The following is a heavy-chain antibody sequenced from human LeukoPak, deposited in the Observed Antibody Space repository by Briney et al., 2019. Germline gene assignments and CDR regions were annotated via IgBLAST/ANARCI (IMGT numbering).Heavy chain of an antibody. J-gene: IGHJ4*02. CDR3: ARSGLSRFDY. Sequence: GGSLRLSCAASGFTFSNYWMSWVRQAPGKGLEWVSAFSGSGGSTYYADSVKGRFTISRDNSKNTLYLQMNSLRAEDTAVYYCARSGLSRFDYWGQGTLVTVSS. CDR2: FSGSGGST. V-gene: IGHV3-23*01. D-gene: IGHD4/OR15-4a*01. CDR1: GFTFSNYW.